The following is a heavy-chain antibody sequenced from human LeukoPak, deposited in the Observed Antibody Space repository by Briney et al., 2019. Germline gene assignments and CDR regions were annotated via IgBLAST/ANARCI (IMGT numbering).Heavy chain of an antibody. CDR2: ISTYNANT. Sequence: ASVKVSCKASGYTLSSYGISWVRQAPGQGLEWMGWISTYNANTNYAQKLKGRVTMTTDTSTSTAYMELRSLRSDDTAVYYCARTDFTMVRGALDYWGQGTLVTVSS. V-gene: IGHV1-18*01. D-gene: IGHD3-10*01. CDR3: ARTDFTMVRGALDY. J-gene: IGHJ4*02. CDR1: GYTLSSYG.